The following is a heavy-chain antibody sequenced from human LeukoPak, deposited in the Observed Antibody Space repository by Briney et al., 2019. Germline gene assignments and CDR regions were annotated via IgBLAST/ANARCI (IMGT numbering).Heavy chain of an antibody. CDR2: IYHTGTT. CDR3: ASPSKWELSDLGC. J-gene: IGHJ4*01. D-gene: IGHD1-26*01. Sequence: PSETLSLTCTVPGGSISSNTYYWAWIRQPPGKGLEWIGSIYHTGTTYYNPSLKSRVTISVDTSSNRFSLQLRSVTAADTATYYCASPSKWELSDLGCWGRGTLVTVSS. CDR1: GGSISSNTYY. V-gene: IGHV4-39*01.